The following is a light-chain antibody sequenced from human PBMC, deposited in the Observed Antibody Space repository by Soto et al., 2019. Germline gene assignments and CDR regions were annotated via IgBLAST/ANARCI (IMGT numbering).Light chain of an antibody. J-gene: IGLJ1*01. V-gene: IGLV2-14*01. CDR2: EVS. CDR1: SSDVGGYNY. CDR3: SSYTSSSTLFYV. Sequence: QSVLTQPASVSGSPGQSITISCTGTSSDVGGYNYVSWYQQHPGKAPKLMIYEVSNRPSGVSNRFSGSKSGNTGSLTISGLQAEDEADYYCSSYTSSSTLFYVFGTGTKLTVL.